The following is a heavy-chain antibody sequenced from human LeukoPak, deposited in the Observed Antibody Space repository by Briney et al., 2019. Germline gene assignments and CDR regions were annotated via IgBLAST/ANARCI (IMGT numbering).Heavy chain of an antibody. CDR2: ISASGGST. CDR1: GFTFSRHA. V-gene: IGHV3-23*01. CDR3: AHPQSAGDY. Sequence: GGSLRLSCAASGFTFSRHAMDWVRQAPGKGLEWVSGISASGGSTYYADSVKGRFTISRDNSKNTLYVQMNSLRAEDTAVYCCAHPQSAGDYWGQGTLVTVSS. D-gene: IGHD6-13*01. J-gene: IGHJ4*02.